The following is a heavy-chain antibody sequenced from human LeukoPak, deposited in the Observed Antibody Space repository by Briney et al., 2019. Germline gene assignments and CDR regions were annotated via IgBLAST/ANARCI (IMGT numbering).Heavy chain of an antibody. CDR3: ARGEGYSGSYRADY. CDR1: GYTFTDYY. CDR2: INPNSGGT. D-gene: IGHD1-26*01. J-gene: IGHJ4*02. Sequence: ASVKVSCKASGYTFTDYYMPWVRQAPGQGLEWMGWINPNSGGTNYAQKFQGRVTMTRDTSISTAYMELNRLRSDDTALYYCARGEGYSGSYRADYWGQGTLVTVSS. V-gene: IGHV1-2*02.